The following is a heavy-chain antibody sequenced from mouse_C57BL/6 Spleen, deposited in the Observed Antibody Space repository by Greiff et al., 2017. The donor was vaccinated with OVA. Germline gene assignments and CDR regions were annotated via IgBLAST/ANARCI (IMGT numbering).Heavy chain of an antibody. J-gene: IGHJ2*01. CDR1: GYAFSSYW. Sequence: VKLVESGAELVKPGASVKISCKASGYAFSSYWMNWVKQRPGKGLEWIGQIYPGDGDTNYNGKFKGKATLTADKSSSTAYMQLSSLTSEDAAVYFCARGFVITTVVPSLDYWGQGTTLTVSS. CDR2: IYPGDGDT. D-gene: IGHD1-1*01. V-gene: IGHV1-80*01. CDR3: ARGFVITTVVPSLDY.